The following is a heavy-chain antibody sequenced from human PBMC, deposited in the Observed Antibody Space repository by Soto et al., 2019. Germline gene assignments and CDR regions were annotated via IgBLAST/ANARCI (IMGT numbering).Heavy chain of an antibody. V-gene: IGHV3-74*01. CDR1: GFTLSSYS. J-gene: IGHJ6*02. CDR3: ARGNYHALDV. Sequence: GGSLRRSGAASGFTLSSYSMRWVRQAPGKGRVWVSQINSDGSSRSYADSVKGRFTISGESAKKTLFLQMKSLSAEDTALYYCARGNYHALDVWRQGTTVSVSS. CDR2: INSDGSSR. D-gene: IGHD3-16*02.